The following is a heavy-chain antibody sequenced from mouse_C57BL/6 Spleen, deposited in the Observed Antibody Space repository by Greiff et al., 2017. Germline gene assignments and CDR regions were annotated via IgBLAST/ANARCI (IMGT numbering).Heavy chain of an antibody. Sequence: VHLVESGGGLVKPGGSLKLSCAASGFTFSDYGLHWVRQAPGKGLEWVAYISSGSSTIYYAATVKGRFTISRDNAKNTLFLQMTSRRSEDTAMYYCARPGDDYDWFAYWGQGTLVTVSA. CDR1: GFTFSDYG. CDR2: ISSGSSTI. V-gene: IGHV5-17*01. CDR3: ARPGDDYDWFAY. J-gene: IGHJ3*01. D-gene: IGHD2-4*01.